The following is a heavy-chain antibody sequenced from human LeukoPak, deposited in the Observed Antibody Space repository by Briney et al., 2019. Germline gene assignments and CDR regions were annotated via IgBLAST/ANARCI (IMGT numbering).Heavy chain of an antibody. Sequence: SVKVSCKASGGTFSSYAINWVRQAPGQGLEWMGGIIPIFGTANYAQKFQDRVTITADESTSTAYMELSSLRSEDTAIYYCASRLYCSNTRCRNFPFAYWGQGTLVTVSS. D-gene: IGHD2-2*01. J-gene: IGHJ4*02. CDR1: GGTFSSYA. CDR2: IIPIFGTA. CDR3: ASRLYCSNTRCRNFPFAY. V-gene: IGHV1-69*13.